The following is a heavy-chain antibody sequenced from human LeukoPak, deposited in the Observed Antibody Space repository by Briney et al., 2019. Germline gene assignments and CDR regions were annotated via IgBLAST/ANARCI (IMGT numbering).Heavy chain of an antibody. CDR1: GFTFSSSA. D-gene: IGHD3-10*01. CDR3: AKGGGSSCYNSSGS. Sequence: GGSLRLSCAASGFTFSSSAMSWVRQAPGKGLEWVSGISGSGGSTYYADSVKGRFTISRDNSKNTLYLQMNSLRAEDTAVYYCAKGGGSSCYNSSGSWGQGTLVTVSS. J-gene: IGHJ5*02. V-gene: IGHV3-23*01. CDR2: ISGSGGST.